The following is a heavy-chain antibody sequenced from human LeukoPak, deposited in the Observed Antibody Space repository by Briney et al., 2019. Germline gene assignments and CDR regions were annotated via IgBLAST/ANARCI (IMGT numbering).Heavy chain of an antibody. CDR3: ARGSELFHDPY. Sequence: GGSLRLSCAASGFTFGRHGMHWVRQAPDKGLEWVAFIRFDGSDKYYADSVKGRFTISRDDSQNTLYLQMNSLKPEDTAVYYCARGSELFHDPYWGQGTLVTVSS. D-gene: IGHD2-15*01. CDR2: IRFDGSDK. CDR1: GFTFGRHG. V-gene: IGHV3-30*02. J-gene: IGHJ4*02.